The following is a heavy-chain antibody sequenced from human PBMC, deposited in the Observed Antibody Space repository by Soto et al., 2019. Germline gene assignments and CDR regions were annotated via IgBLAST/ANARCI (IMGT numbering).Heavy chain of an antibody. J-gene: IGHJ4*02. Sequence: EVQLVESGGGLVQPGRSLRLSCAASGFTFDDYAMHWVRRVPGKGLEWVSSISWNSNIKGYADSVKGRFTISRDNAKTSLYLQMNSLRPEDTALYYCAKGGPDGFCSGGRCYFDYWGQGTLVTVSS. CDR1: GFTFDDYA. CDR2: ISWNSNIK. D-gene: IGHD2-15*01. V-gene: IGHV3-9*01. CDR3: AKGGPDGFCSGGRCYFDY.